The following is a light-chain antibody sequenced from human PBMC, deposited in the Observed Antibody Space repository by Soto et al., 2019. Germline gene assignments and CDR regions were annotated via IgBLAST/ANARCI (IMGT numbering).Light chain of an antibody. Sequence: ELVMTQSPATLSLSPGERATLSCRASQSVSSNLAWYQQKPGQAPRLLIYGASTRATGIPARFSGSGSGTDFTLTISRLEPEDFAVYYCQQYGSSPGTSGKGTKVDI. CDR3: QQYGSSPGT. CDR2: GAS. J-gene: IGKJ1*01. V-gene: IGKV3-20*01. CDR1: QSVSSN.